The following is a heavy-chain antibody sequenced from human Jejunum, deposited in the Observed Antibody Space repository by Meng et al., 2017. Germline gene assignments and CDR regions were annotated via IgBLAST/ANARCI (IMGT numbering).Heavy chain of an antibody. D-gene: IGHD2-15*01. CDR2: SEWNGGKT. J-gene: IGHJ4*02. CDR3: ASGYCSGGFCSNDY. CDR1: GFSFEDYG. V-gene: IGHV3-20*04. Sequence: SCAASGFSFEDYGRSWVRQAPGKGLEWVAGSEWNGGKTGYADSVKCRFTISRDNAKKSLYLQMNSLRVEDTALYYCASGYCSGGFCSNDYWEQGTLVTVSS.